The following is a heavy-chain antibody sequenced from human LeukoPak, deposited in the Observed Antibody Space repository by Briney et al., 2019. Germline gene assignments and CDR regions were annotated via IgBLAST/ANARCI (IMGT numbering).Heavy chain of an antibody. J-gene: IGHJ2*01. CDR3: ATDRIISGWWYFDL. Sequence: ASVKVSCKFSGYTLTELSMHWVRQAPGKGLEWMGGFDPEGGETIYAQKFQGRDNMTEDTSTDTAYMEVSSLRSEDTAVYYCATDRIISGWWYFDLWGRGTLVTVSS. CDR2: FDPEGGET. D-gene: IGHD6-19*01. V-gene: IGHV1-24*01. CDR1: GYTLTELS.